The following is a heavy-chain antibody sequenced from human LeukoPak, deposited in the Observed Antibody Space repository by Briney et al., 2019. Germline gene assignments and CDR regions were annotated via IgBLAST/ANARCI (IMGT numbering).Heavy chain of an antibody. D-gene: IGHD3-10*01. CDR3: ARGLWFGESFGDY. J-gene: IGHJ4*02. CDR2: IIPIFGTA. V-gene: IGHV1-69*06. Sequence: GASVKVSCKASGGTFSSYAISWVRQAPGQGLEWMGGIIPIFGTANYAQKFQGRVTITADKSTSTAYMELSSLRSEDMAVYYCARGLWFGESFGDYWGQGTLVTVSS. CDR1: GGTFSSYA.